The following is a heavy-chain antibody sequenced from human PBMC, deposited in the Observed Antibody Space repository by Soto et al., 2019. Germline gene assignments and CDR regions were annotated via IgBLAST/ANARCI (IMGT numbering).Heavy chain of an antibody. D-gene: IGHD2-2*01. CDR1: GYTFTSYA. CDR3: ASSPKLGYCSSTSCYDVPTDYYYYYMDV. V-gene: IGHV1-3*01. J-gene: IGHJ6*03. CDR2: INAGNGNT. Sequence: ASVKVSCKASGYTFTSYAMHWVRQAPGQRLEWMGWINAGNGNTKYSQKFQGRVTITRDTSASTAYMELSSLRSEDTAVYYCASSPKLGYCSSTSCYDVPTDYYYYYMDVWGKGTTVTVSS.